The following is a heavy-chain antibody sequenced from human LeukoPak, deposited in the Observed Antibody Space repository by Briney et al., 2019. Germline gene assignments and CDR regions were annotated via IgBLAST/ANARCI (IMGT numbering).Heavy chain of an antibody. CDR3: ARAPIAAAEDY. V-gene: IGHV4-4*02. Sequence: SETLSLTCAVYGGSISSSNWWSWVRQPPGKGLEWIGEIYHSGSTNYNPSLKSRVTISVDKTKNQFSLKLSSVTAADTAVYYCARAPIAAAEDYWGQGTLVTVSS. J-gene: IGHJ4*02. CDR1: GGSISSSNW. CDR2: IYHSGST. D-gene: IGHD6-13*01.